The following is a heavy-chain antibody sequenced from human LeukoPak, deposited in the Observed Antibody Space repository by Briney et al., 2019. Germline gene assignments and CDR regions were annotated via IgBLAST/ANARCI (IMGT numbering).Heavy chain of an antibody. J-gene: IGHJ4*02. CDR1: GFTFHNYA. CDR2: ISWNSGSI. D-gene: IGHD6-19*01. Sequence: GGSLRLSCAASGFTFHNYAMHWVRHAPGKGLEWVSGISWNSGSIGYADSVKGRFTISRDNAKNSLYLQMNSLRAEDTALYYCAKDITIAVDSYYFDYWGQGTLVTVSS. V-gene: IGHV3-9*01. CDR3: AKDITIAVDSYYFDY.